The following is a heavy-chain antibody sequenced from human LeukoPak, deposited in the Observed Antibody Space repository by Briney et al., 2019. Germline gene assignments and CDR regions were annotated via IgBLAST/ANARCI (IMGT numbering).Heavy chain of an antibody. Sequence: GGSLRLSCAASGFTFSSSSIIWVRQAPGKGREWVSAITDAVGSTHYADSVRGRFTISSHNSKNTVYLQMNSLRPEDMAVYYCAKEIFSGLLYIDYWGQGTLVTVSS. D-gene: IGHD5-12*01. V-gene: IGHV3-23*01. CDR3: AKEIFSGLLYIDY. CDR1: GFTFSSSS. CDR2: ITDAVGST. J-gene: IGHJ4*02.